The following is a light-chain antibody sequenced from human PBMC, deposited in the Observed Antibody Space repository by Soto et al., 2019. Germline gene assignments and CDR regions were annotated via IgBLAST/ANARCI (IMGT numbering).Light chain of an antibody. CDR1: QSVSSY. Sequence: EIVLTQSPATLSLSPGERATLSCRASQSVSSYLAWYKQKPGQALRLLIYDASNRATGIPARFSGSGSGTDFPLTIRSLEPGDFAVSDCQQRSYWPPFATFGGGTKVEI. J-gene: IGKJ4*01. CDR3: QQRSYWPPFAT. V-gene: IGKV3-11*01. CDR2: DAS.